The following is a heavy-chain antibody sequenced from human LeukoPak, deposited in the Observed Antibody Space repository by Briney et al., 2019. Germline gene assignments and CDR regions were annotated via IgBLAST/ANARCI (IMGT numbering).Heavy chain of an antibody. CDR3: AREPAVAGIAFDP. V-gene: IGHV1-2*02. CDR1: GYTFTGHY. D-gene: IGHD6-19*01. J-gene: IGHJ5*02. Sequence: GASVKVSCKASGYTFTGHYMHWVRQAPGQGLEWMGWINPNSGGTNYAQKFQGRVTMTRDTSISTAYMELSRLRSDDTAVYYCAREPAVAGIAFDPWGQGTLVTVSS. CDR2: INPNSGGT.